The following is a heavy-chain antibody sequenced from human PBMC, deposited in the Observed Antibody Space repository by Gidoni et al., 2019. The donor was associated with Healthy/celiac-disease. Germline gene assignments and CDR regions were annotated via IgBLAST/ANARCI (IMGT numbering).Heavy chain of an antibody. D-gene: IGHD3-22*01. J-gene: IGHJ1*01. CDR3: ARGRQDGSGYPEDFQH. CDR1: GYTFTSYG. CDR2: ISAYNANT. Sequence: QVQLVQSGAEVKKPGASVKVSCTTSGYTFTSYGISWVRQAPGQGREWMGWISAYNANTNYAQKLQGRVTMTTDTSTSTAYMELRSLRSDDTAVYYCARGRQDGSGYPEDFQHWGQGTLVTVSS. V-gene: IGHV1-18*01.